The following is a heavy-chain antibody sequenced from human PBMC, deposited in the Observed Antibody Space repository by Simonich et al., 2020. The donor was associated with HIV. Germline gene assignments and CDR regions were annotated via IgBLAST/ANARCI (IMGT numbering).Heavy chain of an antibody. J-gene: IGHJ4*02. V-gene: IGHV3-9*03. CDR2: IKWNSGKM. CDR3: ARGRRRDDRGADFDY. Sequence: EVQLVESGGGLVQPGRSLRLSCSASGFTFDNYAMHWVRQASGKGLEWVSRIKWNSGKMAYADSVKGRFTISRDNAKNSLYLQMNRLRPEDMALYYCARGRRRDDRGADFDYWGQGTRVTVSS. D-gene: IGHD3-10*02. CDR1: GFTFDNYA.